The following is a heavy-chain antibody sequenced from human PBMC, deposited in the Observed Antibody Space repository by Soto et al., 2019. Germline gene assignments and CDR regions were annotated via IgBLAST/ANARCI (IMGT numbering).Heavy chain of an antibody. CDR3: AKDSGYQLSDNYLYHGLYV. J-gene: IGHJ6*02. D-gene: IGHD2-2*01. CDR2: ISYDEIDK. Sequence: GGSLRLSCAASGLTFTSHAMHCVRQTPGKGLEWVAAISYDEIDKKYASSVKGRFTVSRDNVKNTLSLQMNSLRPEDTAVYYCAKDSGYQLSDNYLYHGLYVWCQGTTVIGSS. V-gene: IGHV3-30*18. CDR1: GLTFTSHA.